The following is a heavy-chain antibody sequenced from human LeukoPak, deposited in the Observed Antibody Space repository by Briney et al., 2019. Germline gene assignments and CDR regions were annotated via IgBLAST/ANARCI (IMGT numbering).Heavy chain of an antibody. CDR3: AKVPVGGYSYGTRFDY. J-gene: IGHJ4*02. CDR1: GFTFSSYA. CDR2: ISGSGGST. V-gene: IGHV3-23*01. Sequence: GGSLRLSCAASGFTFSSYAMSWVRQAPGKGLEWVSAISGSGGSTYYADSVKGRFTISRDNSKNTLYLQMNSLRAEDTAVYYCAKVPVGGYSYGTRFDYWGRGTLVTVSS. D-gene: IGHD5-18*01.